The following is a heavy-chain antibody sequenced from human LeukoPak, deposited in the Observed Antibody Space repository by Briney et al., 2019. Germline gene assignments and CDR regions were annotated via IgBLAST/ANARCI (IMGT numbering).Heavy chain of an antibody. J-gene: IGHJ6*02. V-gene: IGHV3-23*01. D-gene: IGHD3-10*01. CDR1: GFTFSSYA. CDR3: AKVGGRILLWFGELTYYGMDV. Sequence: GGSLRLSCAASGFTFSSYAMSWVRQAPGKGLEWVSAISGSGGSTYYADSVKGRFTISRDNSKNTLYLQMNSLRAEDTAVYYCAKVGGRILLWFGELTYYGMDVWGQGTTVTVSS. CDR2: ISGSGGST.